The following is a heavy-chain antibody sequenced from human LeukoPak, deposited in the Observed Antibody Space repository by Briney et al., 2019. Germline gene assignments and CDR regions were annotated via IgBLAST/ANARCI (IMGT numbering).Heavy chain of an antibody. CDR1: GFTFSSYV. Sequence: GGALRLSCAASGFTFSSYVMSWVRQAPGKGLEWVSAISGSGGSTYYAGSVKGRFTISRDNSKNTLYLQMNSLRAEDTAVYYCAKQGTLYFDLWGCGTLVTVSS. CDR2: ISGSGGST. J-gene: IGHJ2*01. CDR3: AKQGTLYFDL. D-gene: IGHD1-1*01. V-gene: IGHV3-23*01.